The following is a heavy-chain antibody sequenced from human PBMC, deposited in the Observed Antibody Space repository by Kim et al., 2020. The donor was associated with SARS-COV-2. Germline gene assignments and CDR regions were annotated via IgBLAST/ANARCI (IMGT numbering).Heavy chain of an antibody. CDR3: TRDHPLNYGMDV. CDR2: IGVDGDT. CDR1: GFIFSTYD. V-gene: IGHV3-13*01. J-gene: IGHJ6*02. Sequence: GGSLILSCAASGFIFSTYDMHWIRQGTGKGLEWVSSIGVDGDTYYPGSVKGRFTVSRDNAKNSLFLQMNSLRDGDTAVYYCTRDHPLNYGMDVWGQGTTV.